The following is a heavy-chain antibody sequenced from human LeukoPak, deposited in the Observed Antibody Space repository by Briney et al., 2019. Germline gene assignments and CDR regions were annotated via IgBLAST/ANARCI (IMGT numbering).Heavy chain of an antibody. Sequence: PSETPSLTCTVSGFSISSGYYWGWFRQPPGKGLEWIGSIYHSGSTYYNLSFKSRDTISLNTSKNYFSLKLNSVTAADTAVYYCARGSTTGTTSYFDPWGQGTLVTVSS. V-gene: IGHV4-38-2*02. D-gene: IGHD1-1*01. CDR3: ARGSTTGTTSYFDP. CDR2: IYHSGST. J-gene: IGHJ5*02. CDR1: GFSISSGYY.